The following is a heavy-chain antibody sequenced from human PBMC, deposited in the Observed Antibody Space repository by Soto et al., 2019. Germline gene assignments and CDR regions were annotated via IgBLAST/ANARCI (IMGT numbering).Heavy chain of an antibody. Sequence: SVKVYCKASGGTFSSCAISWVRQARGQGLEWMGGIIPIFGTANYTQKFQGRVTITADESTSTAYMELSSLRSEDTAVYYCASVLREDGDPFLGAFDIWGQGTMVTVSS. V-gene: IGHV1-69*13. D-gene: IGHD4-17*01. CDR2: IIPIFGTA. CDR3: ASVLREDGDPFLGAFDI. CDR1: GGTFSSCA. J-gene: IGHJ3*02.